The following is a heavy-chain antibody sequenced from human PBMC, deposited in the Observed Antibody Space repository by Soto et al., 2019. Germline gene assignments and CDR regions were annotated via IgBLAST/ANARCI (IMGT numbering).Heavy chain of an antibody. J-gene: IGHJ6*02. CDR2: IIPIFGTA. CDR3: ARDPSKRWLQSMGYGMDV. V-gene: IGHV1-69*13. Sequence: GASVKVSCKASGGTFSSYAISWVRQAPGQGLEWMGGIIPIFGTANYAQKFQGRVTITADESTSTAYMELSSLRSEDTAVYYCARDPSKRWLQSMGYGMDVWGQGTTVTVSS. CDR1: GGTFSSYA. D-gene: IGHD5-12*01.